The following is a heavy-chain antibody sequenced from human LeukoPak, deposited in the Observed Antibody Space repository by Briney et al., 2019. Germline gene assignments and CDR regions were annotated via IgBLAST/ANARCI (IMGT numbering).Heavy chain of an antibody. V-gene: IGHV1-46*01. CDR2: INPSGGST. J-gene: IGHJ4*02. Sequence: GASVKVSCKASGYTFTSYYMHWVRQAPGQGLEWMGIINPSGGSTSYAQKFQGRVTMTRDTSTSTVYMELNSLRSEDTAVYYCAKLRYSYGSFDYWGQGTLVTVSS. CDR3: AKLRYSYGSFDY. D-gene: IGHD5-18*01. CDR1: GYTFTSYY.